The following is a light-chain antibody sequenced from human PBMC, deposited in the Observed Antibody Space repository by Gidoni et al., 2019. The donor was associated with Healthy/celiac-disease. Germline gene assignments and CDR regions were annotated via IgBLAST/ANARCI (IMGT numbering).Light chain of an antibody. V-gene: IGKV3-15*01. CDR2: GAS. Sequence: EIVMTQPPATLSVSPGERATLSCRASQSVSSNLAWYQQKPGQAPRLLIYGASTRATGIPARFSGSGSGTEFTLTISSLQSEDFAVYYCQQYNNWPPSFXQXTRLXIK. CDR1: QSVSSN. CDR3: QQYNNWPPS. J-gene: IGKJ5*01.